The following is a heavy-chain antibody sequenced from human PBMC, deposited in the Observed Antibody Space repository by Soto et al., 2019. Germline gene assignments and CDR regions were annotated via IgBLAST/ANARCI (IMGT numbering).Heavy chain of an antibody. CDR3: ARRYGSAIDY. CDR2: IYYSGST. D-gene: IGHD1-26*01. J-gene: IGHJ4*02. V-gene: IGHV4-31*03. Sequence: SETLSLTCSVSGGSISSGGYYWSWIRQHPGKGLEWIGYIYYSGSTYYNPSLKSRVTISVDTSKNQFSLKLSSVTAADTAVYYCARRYGSAIDYWGQGTLVTVSS. CDR1: GGSISSGGYY.